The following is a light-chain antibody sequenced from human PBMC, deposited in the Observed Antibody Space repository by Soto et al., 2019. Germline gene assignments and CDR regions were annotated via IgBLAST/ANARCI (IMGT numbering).Light chain of an antibody. Sequence: QSLLTQSPSASGTPGQRVTISCSGSSSNIGGNPVVWYQQLPGTAPKLFIYGTDQRPSGVPDRFSGSKSGTAASLAISGLQSEDEADYYCAAFDDSLNGWVFGGGTKLTVL. V-gene: IGLV1-44*01. CDR2: GTD. CDR3: AAFDDSLNGWV. CDR1: SSNIGGNP. J-gene: IGLJ3*02.